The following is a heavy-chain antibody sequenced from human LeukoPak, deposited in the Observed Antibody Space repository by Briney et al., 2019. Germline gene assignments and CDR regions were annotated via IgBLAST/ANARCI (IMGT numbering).Heavy chain of an antibody. CDR1: GFTFSAYA. V-gene: IGHV3-7*05. J-gene: IGHJ4*02. D-gene: IGHD3-3*01. CDR3: ARDRAYYDFWSGYRRGDYFDY. Sequence: PGGSLRLSCAASGFTFSAYAMNWVRQAPGKGLEWVANIKQDGSEKYYVDSVKGRFTISRDNAKNSLYLQMNSLRAEDTAVYYCARDRAYYDFWSGYRRGDYFDYWGQGTLVTVSS. CDR2: IKQDGSEK.